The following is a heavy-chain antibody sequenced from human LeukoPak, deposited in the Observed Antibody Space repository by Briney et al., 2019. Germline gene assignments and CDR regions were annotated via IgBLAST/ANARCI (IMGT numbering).Heavy chain of an antibody. Sequence: GGSLRLSCAASGFTFSSYWMSWVRQAPGKGLEWVANIKQDGSEKYYVDSVKGRFTISRDNAKNSLYLQMNSLRAEDTAVYYCARDLTWIQLWSTGGGWFDPWGQGTLVTVSS. D-gene: IGHD5-18*01. CDR2: IKQDGSEK. V-gene: IGHV3-7*01. CDR1: GFTFSSYW. J-gene: IGHJ5*02. CDR3: ARDLTWIQLWSTGGGWFDP.